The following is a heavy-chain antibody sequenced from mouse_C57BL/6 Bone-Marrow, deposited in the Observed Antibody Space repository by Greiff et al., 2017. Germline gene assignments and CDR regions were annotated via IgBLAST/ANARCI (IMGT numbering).Heavy chain of an antibody. D-gene: IGHD2-1*01. V-gene: IGHV1-7*01. J-gene: IGHJ3*01. CDR2: INPSSGYT. Sequence: QVQLQQSGAELAKPGASVKLSCKASGYTFTSYWMHWVKQRPGQGLEWIGYINPSSGYTKYNQKFKDKATLTADKSSSTAYMQLSSLTYEDSAVDYCCIYYGNPWFAYWGQGTLVTVSA. CDR3: CIYYGNPWFAY. CDR1: GYTFTSYW.